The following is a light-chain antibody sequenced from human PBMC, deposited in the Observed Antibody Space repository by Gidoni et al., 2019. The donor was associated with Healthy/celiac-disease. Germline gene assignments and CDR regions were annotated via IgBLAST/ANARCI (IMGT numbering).Light chain of an antibody. CDR3: QQYGSSPLT. CDR1: QSVSSSY. Sequence: ELVLTQSPGTLSLSPGERATLSCRASQSVSSSYLAWYQQKPGQAPRLLIYGASSRATGIPDRFSGSGSGTDFTLTISRLEPEDFAVYYGQQYGSSPLTFGGGTKVEIK. J-gene: IGKJ4*01. CDR2: GAS. V-gene: IGKV3-20*01.